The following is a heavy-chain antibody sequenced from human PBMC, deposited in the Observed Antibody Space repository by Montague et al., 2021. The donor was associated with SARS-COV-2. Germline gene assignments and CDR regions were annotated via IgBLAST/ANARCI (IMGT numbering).Heavy chain of an antibody. CDR3: ARVMIRGVTTPFDY. V-gene: IGHV4-39*02. CDR2: IYYSGTT. J-gene: IGHJ4*02. CDR1: SGSIISSGYY. D-gene: IGHD3-10*01. Sequence: SETLSLTCSVYSGSIISSGYYWGWIRQPPGKELEWIGNIYYSGTTYYNPSLQSRGTISVATSKNHLSLRLSSVTAADTAVYFCARVMIRGVTTPFDYWGQGSQVTVSS.